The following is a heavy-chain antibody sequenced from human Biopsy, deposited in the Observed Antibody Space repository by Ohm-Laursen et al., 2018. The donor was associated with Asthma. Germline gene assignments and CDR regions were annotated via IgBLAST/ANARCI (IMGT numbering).Heavy chain of an antibody. CDR1: GYTFTRYG. Sequence: SVKVSCKASGYTFTRYGIRWVRQAPGQGLEWMGWISAYNGNTNYAQKLQGRVTMTTDTSTSTAYMELRSLRSDDTALYYCARDGPVGAPSDYWGQGTLVTVSS. D-gene: IGHD1-26*01. CDR2: ISAYNGNT. V-gene: IGHV1-18*04. CDR3: ARDGPVGAPSDY. J-gene: IGHJ4*02.